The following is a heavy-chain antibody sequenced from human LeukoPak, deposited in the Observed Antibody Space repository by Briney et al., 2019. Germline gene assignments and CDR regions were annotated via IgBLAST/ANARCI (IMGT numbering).Heavy chain of an antibody. D-gene: IGHD2-15*01. Sequence: GGSLRLSCAASGFTFSNYAMNWVRHAPGKGLEWVSSITSRADSTYYAPSVRGRFTISRDNSKNTLYLQMNSLQAEDTAVYYYAKGSLISCGGARCYELDYWGQGTLVTVSS. V-gene: IGHV3-23*01. J-gene: IGHJ4*02. CDR2: ITSRADST. CDR1: GFTFSNYA. CDR3: AKGSLISCGGARCYELDY.